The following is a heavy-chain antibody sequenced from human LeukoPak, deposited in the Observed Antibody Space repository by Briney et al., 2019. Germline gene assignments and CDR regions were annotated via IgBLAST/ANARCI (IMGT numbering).Heavy chain of an antibody. CDR1: GFTFSSYW. V-gene: IGHV3-20*04. J-gene: IGHJ3*02. Sequence: GGSLRLSCAASGFTFSSYWMHWVRQAPGKGLEWVSGINWKGGSTGYADSVKGRFTISRDNAKNSLYLQMNSLRAEDTALYYCARDVREWLWFAGDAFDIWGQGTMVTVSS. D-gene: IGHD5-18*01. CDR3: ARDVREWLWFAGDAFDI. CDR2: INWKGGST.